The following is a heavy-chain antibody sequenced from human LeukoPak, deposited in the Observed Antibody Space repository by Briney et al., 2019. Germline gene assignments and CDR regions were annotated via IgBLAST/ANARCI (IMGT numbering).Heavy chain of an antibody. J-gene: IGHJ3*02. D-gene: IGHD2-15*01. Sequence: VRQAPGXXLEWVSVIYSCGSTYYADSVKGRFTISRDNSKNTVFLQMNSLRAEDTAVYYCAKWGYSFDALDIWGHGTMVTVSS. V-gene: IGHV3-66*03. CDR3: AKWGYSFDALDI. CDR2: IYSCGST.